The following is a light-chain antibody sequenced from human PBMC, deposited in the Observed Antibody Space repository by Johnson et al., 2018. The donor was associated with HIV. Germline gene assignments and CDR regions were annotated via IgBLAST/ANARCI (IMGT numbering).Light chain of an antibody. CDR1: SSNIGNNY. V-gene: IGLV1-51*02. CDR2: GND. J-gene: IGLJ1*01. Sequence: SVLTQPPSVSAAPGQKVTISCSGSSSNIGNNYVSWYQQLPGTAPKLLIYGNDKRPSGIPDRFSGSKSGTSATLGITGLQTGAEADYYCGTWDSSLSAYVFGTGTKVTVL. CDR3: GTWDSSLSAYV.